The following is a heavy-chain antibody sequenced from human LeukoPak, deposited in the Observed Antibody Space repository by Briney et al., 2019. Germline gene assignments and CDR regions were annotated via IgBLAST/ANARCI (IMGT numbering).Heavy chain of an antibody. CDR1: GFTFSSHS. V-gene: IGHV3-21*01. Sequence: GGSLRLSCAASGFTFSSHSMIWVRQAPGKGLEWVSSISSSSSYIYYADSVKDRFTISRDNAKNSLYLQMNSLRAEDTAVYYCARGYGSSGYYWFDPWGQGTLVTVSS. D-gene: IGHD3-22*01. CDR3: ARGYGSSGYYWFDP. CDR2: ISSSSSYI. J-gene: IGHJ5*02.